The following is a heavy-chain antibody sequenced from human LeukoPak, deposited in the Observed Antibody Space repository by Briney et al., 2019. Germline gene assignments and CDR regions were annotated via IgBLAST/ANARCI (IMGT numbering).Heavy chain of an antibody. D-gene: IGHD3-22*01. Sequence: SETLSLTCTVSGGSISTYYWSWIRQPPGKGLEWIGYISYSGSTDYNPSLKSRVTMSVDTSINQFSLKVNSVTAADTAVYYCARLRLRYDSNGYSTSYEAVDIWGQGTVVTVSS. CDR1: GGSISTYY. V-gene: IGHV4-59*08. J-gene: IGHJ3*02. CDR3: ARLRLRYDSNGYSTSYEAVDI. CDR2: ISYSGST.